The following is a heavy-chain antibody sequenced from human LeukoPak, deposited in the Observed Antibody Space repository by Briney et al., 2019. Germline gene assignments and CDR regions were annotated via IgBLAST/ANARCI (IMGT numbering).Heavy chain of an antibody. V-gene: IGHV3-48*04. CDR1: GFTFSSYS. D-gene: IGHD5-24*01. Sequence: GGSLRLSCAAAGFTFSSYSMIWVRQAPGKGLEWLSSISRSSSSIYYADSVKGRFTISRDNAENSLYLHMNSLRAEDTAVYYCAREFDDYKYYFDYWGQGTLVTVSS. J-gene: IGHJ4*02. CDR2: ISRSSSSI. CDR3: AREFDDYKYYFDY.